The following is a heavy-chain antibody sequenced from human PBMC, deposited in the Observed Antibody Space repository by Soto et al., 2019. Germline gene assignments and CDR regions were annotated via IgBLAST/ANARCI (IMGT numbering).Heavy chain of an antibody. CDR2: IERDDDDK. Sequence: SGPTLVNPTETLTLTCTFSGFSLTSPGLCVSWIRQSPGKALEWLALIERDDDDKYYSTSLKTRLTISKDTRKNQVVLTMANMEPADTATYYCARSIRGPRRFNGMDVWGQGTTVTVSS. CDR3: ARSIRGPRRFNGMDV. V-gene: IGHV2-70*13. CDR1: GFSLTSPGLC. D-gene: IGHD1-20*01. J-gene: IGHJ6*02.